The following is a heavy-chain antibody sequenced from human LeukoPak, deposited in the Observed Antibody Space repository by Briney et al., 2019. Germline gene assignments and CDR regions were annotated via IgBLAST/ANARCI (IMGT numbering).Heavy chain of an antibody. J-gene: IGHJ4*02. CDR1: GFTFIDYD. CDR3: ARDERSGHYVY. V-gene: IGHV3-13*01. Sequence: PGGSLRLSCAASGFTFIDYDMHWVRQVIGKGLEWVSAIGIRGDTHYSGSVKGRFTISRDNAKNSVYLQMSSLKAEDSAVYYCARDERSGHYVYWGQGILVTVSS. D-gene: IGHD3-22*01. CDR2: IGIRGDT.